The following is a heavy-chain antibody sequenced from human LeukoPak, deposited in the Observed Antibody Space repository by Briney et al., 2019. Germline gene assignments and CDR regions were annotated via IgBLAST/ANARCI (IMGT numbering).Heavy chain of an antibody. CDR3: ARNRDWVFDI. D-gene: IGHD2-21*02. CDR2: IYNYET. Sequence: SETLSLTCTVSGASISSYYWTWVRQPPGKGLEYIGYIYNYETSYNPSLKSRVTMSVDTSKNQFSLRLSSVAAADTAMYYCARNRDWVFDIWGQGTMVTVSS. CDR1: GASISSYY. V-gene: IGHV4-59*08. J-gene: IGHJ3*02.